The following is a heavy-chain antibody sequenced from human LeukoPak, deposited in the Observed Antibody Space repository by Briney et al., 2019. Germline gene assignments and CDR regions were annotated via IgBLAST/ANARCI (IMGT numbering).Heavy chain of an antibody. Sequence: ASVKVSCKASGYTFTSYRISSVRQPPGQRLEWMGWISAYNGNTNYAHKLQGGVTMTTDTSTRKAYIAPRSLISDDTAVYYCARDNLTLHYDDRSGAYYAFDIWGQGTMVTVSS. CDR1: GYTFTSYR. J-gene: IGHJ3*02. CDR2: ISAYNGNT. CDR3: ARDNLTLHYDDRSGAYYAFDI. D-gene: IGHD3-22*01. V-gene: IGHV1-18*01.